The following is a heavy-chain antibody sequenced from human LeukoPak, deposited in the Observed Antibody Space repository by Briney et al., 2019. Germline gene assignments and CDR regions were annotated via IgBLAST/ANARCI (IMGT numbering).Heavy chain of an antibody. CDR1: GFTFDDYA. Sequence: SGRSLRLSCAASGFTFDDYAMHWVRQAPGKGLEWVSGISWNSGSIGYADSVKGRFTISRDNAKNSLYLQMNSQRAEDTALYYCAKDINSGGFGELLATFVYWGQGTLVTVSS. V-gene: IGHV3-9*01. CDR2: ISWNSGSI. CDR3: AKDINSGGFGELLATFVY. D-gene: IGHD3-10*01. J-gene: IGHJ4*02.